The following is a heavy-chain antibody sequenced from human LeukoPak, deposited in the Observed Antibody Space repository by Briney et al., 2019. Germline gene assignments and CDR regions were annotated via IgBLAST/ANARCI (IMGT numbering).Heavy chain of an antibody. CDR3: ARWTRVTSSSRWYFDL. CDR2: IHNGGSST. Sequence: PGGSLRLSCVASGFTFSSYEMNWLRQAPGEGLQWVSYIHNGGSSTYYADSVKGRFTISRDNGKNSLHLQMNSLRVEDTAVYYCARWTRVTSSSRWYFDLWGRGTLVTVSS. J-gene: IGHJ2*01. D-gene: IGHD6-6*01. V-gene: IGHV3-48*03. CDR1: GFTFSSYE.